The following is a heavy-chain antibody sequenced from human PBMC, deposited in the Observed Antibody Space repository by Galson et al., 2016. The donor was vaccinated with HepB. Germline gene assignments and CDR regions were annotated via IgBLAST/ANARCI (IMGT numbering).Heavy chain of an antibody. V-gene: IGHV5-51*01. CDR2: IYPGDSDT. D-gene: IGHD5-18*01. CDR1: GYSFTDYW. Sequence: QSGAEVKKPGESLKISCKGSGYSFTDYWIGWVRQMPGKGLEWMGIIYPGDSDTRYSPSFQGQVTISADKSISTAYLQWSSLKASDTAMYYCASLDRRMQLWPLHFDYWGQGTLVTVSS. J-gene: IGHJ4*02. CDR3: ASLDRRMQLWPLHFDY.